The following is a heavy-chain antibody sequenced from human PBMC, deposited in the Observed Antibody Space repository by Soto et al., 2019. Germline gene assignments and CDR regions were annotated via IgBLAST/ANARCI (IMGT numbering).Heavy chain of an antibody. Sequence: SETLSLTCTVSGGSISNYYWNWIRQSPGKGLKWIEYIYSSGSTHYNPSLQNRVTISIDTSKDQVSLKVNSVTAADTAVYYCARDHPHSYGVYYFDYWGQGTPVTVSS. CDR3: ARDHPHSYGVYYFDY. J-gene: IGHJ4*02. CDR1: GGSISNYY. CDR2: IYSSGST. V-gene: IGHV4-59*01. D-gene: IGHD5-18*01.